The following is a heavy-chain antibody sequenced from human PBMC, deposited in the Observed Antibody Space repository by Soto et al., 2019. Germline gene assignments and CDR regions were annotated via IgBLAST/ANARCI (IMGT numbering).Heavy chain of an antibody. CDR1: GFSLSAATVG. CDR3: AHLMITYGGVVADDAFDI. J-gene: IGHJ3*02. D-gene: IGHD3-16*02. V-gene: IGHV2-5*01. CDR2: VYWYGDK. Sequence: QITLKESGPTLVKPTQTLTLTCTFSGFSLSAATVGVAWIRQPPGKALEWLAVVYWYGDKRYSPSLNSRLTITKDASSNQVVLTVANMDPVDTATYYCAHLMITYGGVVADDAFDIWGPGTMVTVSS.